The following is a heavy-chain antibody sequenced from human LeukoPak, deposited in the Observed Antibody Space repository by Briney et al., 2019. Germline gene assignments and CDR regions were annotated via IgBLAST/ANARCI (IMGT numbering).Heavy chain of an antibody. V-gene: IGHV3-49*04. CDR3: SRDRTLISEGAFDI. J-gene: IGHJ3*02. CDR2: IRSKAYGGTT. CDR1: GFTFGDYA. Sequence: AGGSMRLSCIASGFTFGDYALNWVRQAPGKGLEWVGFIRSKAYGGTTDYAASVKGRFTISGDDSRSIAYQQMNSLKTEDTAIYYCSRDRTLISEGAFDIWGRGTMVTVSS. D-gene: IGHD1-14*01.